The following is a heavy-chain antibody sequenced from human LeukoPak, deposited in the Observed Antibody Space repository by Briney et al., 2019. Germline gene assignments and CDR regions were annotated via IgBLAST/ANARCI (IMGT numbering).Heavy chain of an antibody. CDR3: ARRCSRRGYSGYESWFDP. D-gene: IGHD5-12*01. Sequence: PGGSLRLPCAASGFTFSSYSMNWVRQAPGKGLEWIGSIYYSGSTYYNPSLKSRVTISVDTSKNQFSLKLSSVTAADTAVYYCARRCSRRGYSGYESWFDPWGQGTLVTVSS. V-gene: IGHV4-39*01. J-gene: IGHJ5*02. CDR1: GFTFSSYSMN. CDR2: IYYSGST.